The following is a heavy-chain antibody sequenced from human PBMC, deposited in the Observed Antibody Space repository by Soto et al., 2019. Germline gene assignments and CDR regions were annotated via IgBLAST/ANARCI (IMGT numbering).Heavy chain of an antibody. V-gene: IGHV3-74*01. Sequence: EVQLVESGGGLVQPGESLRLSCAASGFTFSSYWMHWFRQAPGKGLVWVSRINSDGSRTSYAGSVKGRFTISGDNAKNTLYLQMNSLRAEDTAVYYCVRTSLVVAAATREDYWGQGTLVTVSS. D-gene: IGHD2-15*01. J-gene: IGHJ4*02. CDR3: VRTSLVVAAATREDY. CDR1: GFTFSSYW. CDR2: INSDGSRT.